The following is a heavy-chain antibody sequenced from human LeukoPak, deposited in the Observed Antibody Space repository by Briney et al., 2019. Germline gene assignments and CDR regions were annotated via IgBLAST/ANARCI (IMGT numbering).Heavy chain of an antibody. D-gene: IGHD5-24*01. V-gene: IGHV1-2*02. CDR1: GYTFTRYY. CDR3: ARGGDGYNPKDSFDY. CDR2: INPNSGGT. Sequence: ASVKVSCKASGYTFTRYYMHWVRQAPGQGREWRGWINPNSGGTNYAQKLQGRVTMTRDTSISTAYMELSRLRSDDTAVYYCARGGDGYNPKDSFDYWGQGTLVTVSS. J-gene: IGHJ4*02.